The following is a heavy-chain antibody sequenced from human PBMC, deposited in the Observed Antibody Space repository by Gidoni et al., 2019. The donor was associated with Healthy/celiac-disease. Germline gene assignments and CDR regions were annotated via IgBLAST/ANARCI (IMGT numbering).Heavy chain of an antibody. CDR2: ISGSGGST. J-gene: IGHJ4*02. CDR1: GFTFSSYA. V-gene: IGHV3-23*01. D-gene: IGHD2-2*01. Sequence: EVQLLESGGGLVQPGGSLRVSCAASGFTFSSYAMSWVRQAPGKGLEWVSAISGSGGSTYYADSVKGRFTISRDNSKNTLYLQMNSLRAEDTAVYYCAKLLSASCYQPVDYWGQGTLVTVSS. CDR3: AKLLSASCYQPVDY.